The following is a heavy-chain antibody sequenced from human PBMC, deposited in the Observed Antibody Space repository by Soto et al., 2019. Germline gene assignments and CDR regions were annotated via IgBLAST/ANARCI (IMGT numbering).Heavy chain of an antibody. Sequence: SETLSLTCTVSGGSISSYYWSWIRQPPGKGLEWIGYIYYSGSTNYNPSLKSRVTISVDTSKNQFSLKLSSVTAADTAVYYCARDAGYCSGGSCYSPLWFDPWGQGTLVTVS. CDR2: IYYSGST. J-gene: IGHJ5*02. CDR1: GGSISSYY. CDR3: ARDAGYCSGGSCYSPLWFDP. V-gene: IGHV4-59*01. D-gene: IGHD2-15*01.